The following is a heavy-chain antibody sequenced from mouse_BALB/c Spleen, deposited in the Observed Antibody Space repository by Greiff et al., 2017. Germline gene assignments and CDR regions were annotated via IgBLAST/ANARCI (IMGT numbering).Heavy chain of an antibody. D-gene: IGHD1-1*01. V-gene: IGHV5-6-5*01. CDR2: ISSGGST. Sequence: EVQLVESGGGLVKPGGSLKLSCAASGFTFSSYAMSWVRQTPEKRLEWVASISSGGSTYYPDSVKGRFTISRDNARNILYLQMSSLRSEDTAIYYCARDYYGSSYYAMDYWGQGTSVTVSS. CDR3: ARDYYGSSYYAMDY. J-gene: IGHJ4*01. CDR1: GFTFSSYA.